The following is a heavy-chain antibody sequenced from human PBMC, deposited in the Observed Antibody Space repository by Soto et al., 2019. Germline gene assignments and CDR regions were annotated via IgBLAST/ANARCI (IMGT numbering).Heavy chain of an antibody. CDR3: ARDKSVVECGSCASDAFDI. Sequence: GESLKISCAASGFTFSSYSMNWVRQAPGKGLEWVSYISSSSSTIYYADSVKGRFTISRDNAKNSLYLQMNSLRAEDTAVYYCARDKSVVECGSCASDAFDIWGQGTMVTVSS. CDR2: ISSSSSTI. D-gene: IGHD2-15*01. CDR1: GFTFSSYS. V-gene: IGHV3-48*01. J-gene: IGHJ3*02.